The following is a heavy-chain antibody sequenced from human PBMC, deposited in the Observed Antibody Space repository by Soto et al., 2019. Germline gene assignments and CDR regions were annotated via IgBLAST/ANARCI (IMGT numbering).Heavy chain of an antibody. V-gene: IGHV1-3*01. CDR1: GYTFTSYA. CDR3: ARALSPRKYDSSGYSDFDY. Sequence: ASVKVSCKASGYTFTSYAMHWVRQAPGQRLEWMGWINAGNGNTKYSQKFQGRVTITRDTSASTAYMELSSLRSEDTAVYYCARALSPRKYDSSGYSDFDYCGQGTLVTVYS. CDR2: INAGNGNT. J-gene: IGHJ4*02. D-gene: IGHD3-22*01.